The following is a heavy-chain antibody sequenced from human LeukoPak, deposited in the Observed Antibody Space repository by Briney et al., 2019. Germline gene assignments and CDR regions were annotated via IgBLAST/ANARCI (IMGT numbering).Heavy chain of an antibody. D-gene: IGHD6-13*01. CDR3: ARDGASSWFSYYFDY. J-gene: IGHJ4*02. Sequence: GRSPRLSCAASGFTFSSYAMHWVRQAPGKGLEWVAVISYDGSNKYYADSVKGRFTISRDNSKNTLYLQMNSLRAEDTAVYYCARDGASSWFSYYFDYWGQGTLVTVSS. CDR2: ISYDGSNK. CDR1: GFTFSSYA. V-gene: IGHV3-30*04.